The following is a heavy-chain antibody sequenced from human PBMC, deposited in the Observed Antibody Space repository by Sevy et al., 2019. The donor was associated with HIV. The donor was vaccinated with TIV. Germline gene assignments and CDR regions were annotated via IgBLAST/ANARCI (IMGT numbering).Heavy chain of an antibody. CDR3: ARDSVNYYDSSGYYPHMDV. CDR2: ISSSGSTI. CDR1: GFTFSSYE. Sequence: GGSLRLSCAASGFTFSSYEMNWVRQAPGKGLEWVSYISSSGSTIYYADSVKGRFTISRDNAKNSLYLQMNSLRAEDTAVYYCARDSVNYYDSSGYYPHMDVWGEGTTVTVSS. D-gene: IGHD3-22*01. J-gene: IGHJ6*03. V-gene: IGHV3-48*03.